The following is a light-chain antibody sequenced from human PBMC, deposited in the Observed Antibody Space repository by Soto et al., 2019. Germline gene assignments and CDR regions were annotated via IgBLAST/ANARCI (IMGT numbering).Light chain of an antibody. CDR1: QSVTSY. CDR2: DAS. Sequence: EIVLTRSPATLSLSPGERATLSCRASQSVTSYVAWYQQKPGQAPRLLIYDASNRATGIPARFSGSGSGTDFTLTISSLEPEDFAVYYCQQRSNPITFGQGTRLEIK. J-gene: IGKJ5*01. CDR3: QQRSNPIT. V-gene: IGKV3-11*01.